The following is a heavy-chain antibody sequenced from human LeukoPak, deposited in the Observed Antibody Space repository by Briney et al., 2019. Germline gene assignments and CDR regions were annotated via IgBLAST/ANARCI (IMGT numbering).Heavy chain of an antibody. CDR3: ARVRYYYYMDV. Sequence: PGGSLRLSCAASGFTFLNYWTTWVRQAPGKGLEWVANIMQDGSEKYYVDSVKGRFTISRDNAKNSLYLQMNSLRAEDTAVYYCARVRYYYYMDVWGKGTTVTISS. J-gene: IGHJ6*03. V-gene: IGHV3-7*01. CDR1: GFTFLNYW. CDR2: IMQDGSEK.